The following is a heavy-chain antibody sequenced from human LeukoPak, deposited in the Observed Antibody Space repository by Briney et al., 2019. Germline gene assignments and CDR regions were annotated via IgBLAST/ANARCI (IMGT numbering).Heavy chain of an antibody. J-gene: IGHJ5*02. CDR3: ARVMRWELLRWFDP. D-gene: IGHD1-26*01. Sequence: SETLSLTCAVYGGSFSGYYWSWIRQPPGKGLEWIGEINHSGSTNYNPSLKSRVTISVDTSKNQFSLKLSSVTAADTAVYYCARVMRWELLRWFDPWGQGTLVTVSS. V-gene: IGHV4-34*01. CDR2: INHSGST. CDR1: GGSFSGYY.